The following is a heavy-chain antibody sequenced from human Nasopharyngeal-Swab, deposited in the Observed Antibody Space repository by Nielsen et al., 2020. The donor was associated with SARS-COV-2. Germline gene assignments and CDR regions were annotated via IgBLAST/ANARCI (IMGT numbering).Heavy chain of an antibody. V-gene: IGHV4-4*02. Sequence: VRQAPGKGLEWIGEISHSGTSKYNPALKSRVTISVDTSKNQFSLKLTSVTAADTAVYYCARGTTGVLDVWGQGTTVTVSS. J-gene: IGHJ6*02. CDR3: ARGTTGVLDV. CDR2: ISHSGTS. D-gene: IGHD7-27*01.